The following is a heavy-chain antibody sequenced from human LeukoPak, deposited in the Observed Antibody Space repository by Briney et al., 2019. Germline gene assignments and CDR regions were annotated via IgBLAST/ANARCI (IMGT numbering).Heavy chain of an antibody. V-gene: IGHV3-48*03. J-gene: IGHJ3*02. Sequence: GGSLRLSCSASGFTFSSYEMTWFRQAPGKGLEWIAYISSSGTSKNYADSVKGRFTISRDNAKNSLYLQMNSLRAEDTAVYYCARDSKAFDIWGQGTMVTVSS. CDR2: ISSSGTSK. CDR1: GFTFSSYE. CDR3: ARDSKAFDI.